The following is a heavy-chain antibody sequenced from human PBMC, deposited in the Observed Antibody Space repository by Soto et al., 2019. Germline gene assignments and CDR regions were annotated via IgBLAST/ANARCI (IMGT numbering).Heavy chain of an antibody. D-gene: IGHD1-1*01. V-gene: IGHV3-48*02. CDR3: SRLDAFYI. CDR2: ISSSSSTI. J-gene: IGHJ3*02. Sequence: EVQLVESGGGLVQPGGSLRLSCAASGFTFSIYNMNWVRQAPGKGLEWVSYISSSSSTIYYADSVKGRFTVSRDNAKNSLYLQMNSLRDEDTAVYYCSRLDAFYIWGQGKMVTVSS. CDR1: GFTFSIYN.